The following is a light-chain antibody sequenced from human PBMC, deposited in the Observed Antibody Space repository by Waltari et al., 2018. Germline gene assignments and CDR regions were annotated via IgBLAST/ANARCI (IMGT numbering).Light chain of an antibody. CDR3: AAWDDSLNGFV. CDR2: KNN. Sequence: QPVLTQPPSASGTPGQRVSISFPGGTSNPGRNPVNRYQQLPGAAPKFFIHKNNQRPSGVPDRFSGSKSGTSASLAISGLRSEDEADYYCAAWDDSLNGFVFGTGTKVTVL. CDR1: TSNPGRNP. V-gene: IGLV1-44*01. J-gene: IGLJ1*01.